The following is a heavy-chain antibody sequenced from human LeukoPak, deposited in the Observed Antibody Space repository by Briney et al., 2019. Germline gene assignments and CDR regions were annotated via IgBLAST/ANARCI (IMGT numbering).Heavy chain of an antibody. CDR2: ISSSSSYI. D-gene: IGHD2-2*01. CDR1: GFTFSSYS. CDR3: ARGHSSSTSCHFDY. Sequence: GGSLRLSCAASGFTFSSYSMNWVRQAPGKGLEWVSSISSSSSYIYYADSVKGRFTISRDNAKNSLYLQMNSLRAEDTAVYYCARGHSSSTSCHFDYWGQGTLVTVSS. V-gene: IGHV3-21*01. J-gene: IGHJ4*02.